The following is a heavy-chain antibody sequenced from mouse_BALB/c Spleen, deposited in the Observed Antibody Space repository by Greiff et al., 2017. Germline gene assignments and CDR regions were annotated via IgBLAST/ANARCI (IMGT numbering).Heavy chain of an antibody. J-gene: IGHJ2*01. CDR3: ATYYRYYFDY. CDR1: GDSITSCY. D-gene: IGHD2-14*01. V-gene: IGHV3-8*02. Sequence: EVQLQQSGPSLVKPSQTLSLTCSVTGDSITSCYWNWIRKFPGNKLEYMGYISYSGSTYYNPSLKSRISITRDTSKNQYYLQLNSVTTEDTATYYCATYYRYYFDYWGQGTTLTVSS. CDR2: ISYSGST.